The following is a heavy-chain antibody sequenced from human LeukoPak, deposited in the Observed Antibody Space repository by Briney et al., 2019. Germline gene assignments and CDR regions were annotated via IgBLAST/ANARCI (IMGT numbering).Heavy chain of an antibody. CDR1: GFTFSSYG. J-gene: IGHJ6*03. CDR3: AKDKDYYMDV. CDR2: VRDNAGIT. Sequence: GGSLRLSCAASGFTFSSYGMSWVRQAPGKGLEWVSHVRDNAGITFYADSVKGRFTISRDNSKNTVYLQMNSLRAEDTAVYYCAKDKDYYMDVGGKGTTVTVSS. V-gene: IGHV3-23*01.